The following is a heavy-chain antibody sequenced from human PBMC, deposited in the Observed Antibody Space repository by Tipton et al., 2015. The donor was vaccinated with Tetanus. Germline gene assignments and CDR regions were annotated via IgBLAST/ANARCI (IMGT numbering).Heavy chain of an antibody. Sequence: GLVKPSVTLSLTCTVSGGSVRSGDYQWNWIRQPPGKGLEWLAYISYSGSTNSNYALKSRITISRDTSKNQISLKLTSVTAADTALYYCARANYNFPKKGPFDSWGQGTLVIVSS. V-gene: IGHV4-61*08. CDR1: GGSVRSGDYQ. D-gene: IGHD3-3*01. CDR2: ISYSGST. J-gene: IGHJ4*02. CDR3: ARANYNFPKKGPFDS.